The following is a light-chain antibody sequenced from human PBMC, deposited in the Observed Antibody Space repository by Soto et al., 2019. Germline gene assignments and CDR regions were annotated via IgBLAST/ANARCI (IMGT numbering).Light chain of an antibody. V-gene: IGLV2-11*01. Sequence: QSALTQPRSVSGSPGQSVTISCTGTSSDVGLYDYLSWYQQHPGKAPKLLISDVTKRPSGVPDRFSGSKSGNTASLTISGLQAEDEADYYCCSYAGTYTYVFGSGTKLTV. CDR2: DVT. CDR3: CSYAGTYTYV. J-gene: IGLJ1*01. CDR1: SSDVGLYDY.